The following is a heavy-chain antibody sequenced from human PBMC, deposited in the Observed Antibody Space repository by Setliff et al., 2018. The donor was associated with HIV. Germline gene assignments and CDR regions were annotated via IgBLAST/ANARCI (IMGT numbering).Heavy chain of an antibody. J-gene: IGHJ4*02. CDR3: ARGHSGNDY. CDR1: GGTFSTYS. V-gene: IGHV1-69*06. Sequence: SVKVSCKASGGTFSTYSMNWVRQAPGQGLEWMGGIIPFFRTTNYAQKFQGRVTVTADISTSTAYIELSSLRSEDTAIYYCARGHSGNDYWGQGTLVTVSS. D-gene: IGHD1-1*01. CDR2: IIPFFRTT.